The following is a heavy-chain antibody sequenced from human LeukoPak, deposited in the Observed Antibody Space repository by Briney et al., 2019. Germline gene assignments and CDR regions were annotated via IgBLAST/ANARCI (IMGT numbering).Heavy chain of an antibody. V-gene: IGHV1-2*02. CDR1: GYTFTGYH. CDR3: ARLLAEGGDY. J-gene: IGHJ4*02. Sequence: ASVKVSCKASGYTFTGYHIHWVRQAPGRGLEWMGWINSNSGGTNLARKFQGRLTVTRDTSTSTVYMELTSLISDDTAVYYCARLLAEGGDYWGQGTLVTVSS. D-gene: IGHD3-16*01. CDR2: INSNSGGT.